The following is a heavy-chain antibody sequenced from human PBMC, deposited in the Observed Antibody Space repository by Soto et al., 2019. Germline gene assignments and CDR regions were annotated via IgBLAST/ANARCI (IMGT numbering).Heavy chain of an antibody. V-gene: IGHV4-39*01. CDR2: IFYSGTT. J-gene: IGHJ2*01. D-gene: IGHD3-9*01. CDR1: GDSISSSSYY. Sequence: QLQLQESGPGLVKPSETLSLTCTVSGDSISSSSYYWVWIRQPPGRGLEWIGSIFYSGTTYYNPSLKSRVTISIDTSKNQFPLELTSVTAADTAVYYCAKTGPYDILTYWYFDLWGRGTLVTVSS. CDR3: AKTGPYDILTYWYFDL.